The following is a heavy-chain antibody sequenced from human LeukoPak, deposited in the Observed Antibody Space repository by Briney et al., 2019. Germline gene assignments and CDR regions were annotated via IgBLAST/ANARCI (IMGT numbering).Heavy chain of an antibody. D-gene: IGHD3-10*01. J-gene: IGHJ5*02. CDR2: INPNSGGT. V-gene: IGHV1-2*04. Sequence: ASVKVSCKASGYTFTGYYMHWVRQAPGQGLEWMGWINPNSGGTNYAQKFQGWVTMTRDTSTSTVYMELSSLRSEDTAVYYCARESERIWFGELFDPWGQGTLVTVSS. CDR1: GYTFTGYY. CDR3: ARESERIWFGELFDP.